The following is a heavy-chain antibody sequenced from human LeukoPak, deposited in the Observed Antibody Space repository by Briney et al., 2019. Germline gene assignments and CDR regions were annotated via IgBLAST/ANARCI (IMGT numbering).Heavy chain of an antibody. D-gene: IGHD3-10*01. CDR1: GGSFSGYY. J-gene: IGHJ2*01. CDR2: INHSGST. Sequence: PSETLSLTRAVYGGSFSGYYWSWIRQPPGKGLEWIGEINHSGSTNYNPSLKSRVTISVDTSKNQFSLRLSSVTAADTAVYYCAREGKRRFGELWYFDLWGRGTLVTVSS. CDR3: AREGKRRFGELWYFDL. V-gene: IGHV4-34*01.